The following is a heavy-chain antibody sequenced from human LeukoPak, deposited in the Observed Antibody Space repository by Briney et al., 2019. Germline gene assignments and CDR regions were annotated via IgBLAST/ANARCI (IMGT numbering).Heavy chain of an antibody. D-gene: IGHD1-26*01. CDR1: GFTFSSYG. CDR3: ARDHPSGSHSQPLDY. Sequence: EPGGSLRLSCAASGFTFSSYGMHWVRQAPGKGLEWVAFIRYDGSNKYYADSVKGRFTISRDNSKNTLYLQMNSLRAEDTAVYYCARDHPSGSHSQPLDYWGQGTLVTVSS. J-gene: IGHJ4*02. CDR2: IRYDGSNK. V-gene: IGHV3-30*02.